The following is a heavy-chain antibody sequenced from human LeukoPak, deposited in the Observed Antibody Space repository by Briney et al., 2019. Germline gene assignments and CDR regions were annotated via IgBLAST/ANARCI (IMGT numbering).Heavy chain of an antibody. V-gene: IGHV3-9*01. CDR2: ISWNSGTI. CDR3: AKDLPAAATGLHY. Sequence: GGSLRLSCAASGFTFSSYAMHWVRQAPGKGLEWVSGISWNSGTIDYADSVKGRFTISRDNAKKSLYLQMNSLRAEDTALYYCAKDLPAAATGLHYWGQGTLVTVSS. J-gene: IGHJ4*02. CDR1: GFTFSSYA. D-gene: IGHD6-13*01.